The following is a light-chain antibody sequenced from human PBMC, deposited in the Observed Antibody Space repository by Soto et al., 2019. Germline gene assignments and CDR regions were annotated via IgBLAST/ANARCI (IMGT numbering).Light chain of an antibody. CDR2: GAS. CDR3: QRYDSLRT. CDR1: QSVGSS. V-gene: IGKV3-20*01. Sequence: EIVVTQSPGTMSLSPVSRATLSCRASQSVGSSLSWYQQKPGQAPRLLIYGASNRATGIPDRFSGSGSGTDFTLTITRLEPEDFAMYYCQRYDSLRTFGQGTKV. J-gene: IGKJ1*01.